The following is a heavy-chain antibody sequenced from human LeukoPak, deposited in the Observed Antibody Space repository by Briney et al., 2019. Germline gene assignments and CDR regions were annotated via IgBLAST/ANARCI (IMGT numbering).Heavy chain of an antibody. D-gene: IGHD3-22*01. J-gene: IGHJ3*02. V-gene: IGHV4-39*07. CDR2: IYYSGST. Sequence: SETLSLTCTVSGGSISSSSYYWGWIRQPPGKGLEWIGSIYYSGSTYYNPSLKSRVTISVDTSKNQFSLKLSSVTAADTAVYYCARDWWYYDSSGLDAFDIWGQGTMVTVSS. CDR1: GGSISSSSYY. CDR3: ARDWWYYDSSGLDAFDI.